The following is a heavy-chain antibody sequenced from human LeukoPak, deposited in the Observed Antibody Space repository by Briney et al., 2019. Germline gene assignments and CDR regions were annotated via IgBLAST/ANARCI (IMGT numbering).Heavy chain of an antibody. Sequence: GESLKISCKGSGYSFTSYWIGWVRQMPGEGLEWMGIIYPGDSDTRYSPSFQGQVTISADKSISTAYLQWSSLKASDTAMYYCARQPTYYYDSSGYYYVFDYWGQGTLVTVSS. CDR3: ARQPTYYYDSSGYYYVFDY. V-gene: IGHV5-51*01. CDR2: IYPGDSDT. J-gene: IGHJ4*02. D-gene: IGHD3-22*01. CDR1: GYSFTSYW.